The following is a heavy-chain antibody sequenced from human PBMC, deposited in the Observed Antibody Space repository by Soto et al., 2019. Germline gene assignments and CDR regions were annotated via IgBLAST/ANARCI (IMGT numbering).Heavy chain of an antibody. J-gene: IGHJ6*02. CDR2: IFFTGSA. CDR1: GGCGSTGSND. Sequence: ILSRKCAVFGGCGSTGSNDWSWIRQPPGKGLEWIGKIFFTGSAHYNTSLRNRVTMSVDTSKDQFSLTLTSVTAADTAVYYCARDGHGMHVWRQGTTFTVTS. V-gene: IGHV4-61*01. CDR3: ARDGHGMHV.